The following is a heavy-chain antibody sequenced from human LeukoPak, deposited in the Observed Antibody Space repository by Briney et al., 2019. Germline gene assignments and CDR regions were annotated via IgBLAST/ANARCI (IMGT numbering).Heavy chain of an antibody. Sequence: GGSLRLSCAASGFTVSSNYMSWVRQAPGKGLEWVSVIYSGGSTYYADSVKGRFTISRDNSKNTLYLQMNSLRAEDTAVYYCAKVDIVVVVAALIDYWGQGTLVTVSS. J-gene: IGHJ4*02. CDR1: GFTVSSNY. CDR3: AKVDIVVVVAALIDY. D-gene: IGHD2-15*01. V-gene: IGHV3-53*01. CDR2: IYSGGST.